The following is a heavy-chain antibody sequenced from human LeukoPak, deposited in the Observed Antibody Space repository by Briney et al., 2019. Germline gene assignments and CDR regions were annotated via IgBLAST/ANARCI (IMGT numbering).Heavy chain of an antibody. J-gene: IGHJ6*02. CDR2: IYHSGST. CDR3: ARNYGMDV. V-gene: IGHV4-30-2*01. CDR1: GGSISSGGYS. Sequence: PSETLSLTCAVSGGSISSGGYSWSWIRQPPGKGLEWIGYIYHSGSTYYSPSLKSRVTISVDRSKNQFSLKLSSVTAADTAVYYCARNYGMDVWGQGTTVTVSS.